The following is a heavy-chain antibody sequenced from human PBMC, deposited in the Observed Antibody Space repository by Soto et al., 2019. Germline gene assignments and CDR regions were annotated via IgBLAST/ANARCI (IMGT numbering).Heavy chain of an antibody. V-gene: IGHV1-18*01. J-gene: IGHJ4*02. CDR3: ARASSPNQAVAAGGYY. D-gene: IGHD6-19*01. CDR1: GYAFTSFC. Sequence: VASVKLSCKASGYAFTSFCISWVRQAPGQGLEWMGWISTYNGNTNYAQKVQGRVTMTTDTSTSTSYMELRSLRSDDTAVYYCARASSPNQAVAAGGYYWAQGTLVTGS. CDR2: ISTYNGNT.